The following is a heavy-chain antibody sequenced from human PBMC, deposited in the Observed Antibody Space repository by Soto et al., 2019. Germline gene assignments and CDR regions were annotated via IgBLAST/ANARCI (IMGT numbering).Heavy chain of an antibody. CDR3: ARDRRGNYYDSSGYRDPNAFDI. CDR2: ISAYNGNT. V-gene: IGHV1-18*04. D-gene: IGHD3-22*01. CDR1: GYTFTSYG. J-gene: IGHJ3*02. Sequence: ASVKVSCKASGYTFTSYGISWVRQAPGQGLEWMGWISAYNGNTNYAQKLQGRVTMTTDTSTSTAYMELRSLRSDDTAVYYCARDRRGNYYDSSGYRDPNAFDIWGQGTMVTVSS.